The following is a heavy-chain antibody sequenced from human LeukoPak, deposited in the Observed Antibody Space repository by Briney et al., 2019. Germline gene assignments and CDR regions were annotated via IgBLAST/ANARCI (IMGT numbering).Heavy chain of an antibody. CDR1: GFTFRDHY. CDR3: AKESSVAGAGLLDY. CDR2: ISGSGGSK. V-gene: IGHV3-23*01. Sequence: GGSLRLSCAASGFTFRDHYMDWVRQAPEKGVGWVSSISGSGGSKWFADSVKGRFTISRDNSENTLYLQMNRLRAEDTALYYCAKESSVAGAGLLDYWGQGTLVTVSS. J-gene: IGHJ4*02. D-gene: IGHD6-19*01.